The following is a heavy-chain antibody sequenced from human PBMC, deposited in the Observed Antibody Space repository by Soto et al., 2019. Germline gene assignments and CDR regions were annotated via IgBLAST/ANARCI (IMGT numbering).Heavy chain of an antibody. CDR2: ISSSSSYI. J-gene: IGHJ4*02. Sequence: EVQLVESGGGLVKPGGSLRLSCAASGFTFSSYSMNWVRQAPGKGLEWVSSISSSSSYIYYADSVKGRFTISRDNAKNSLYLQMNSLRAEDTAVYYCASESTSCFPYWGQGTLVTVSS. D-gene: IGHD2-2*01. V-gene: IGHV3-21*01. CDR3: ASESTSCFPY. CDR1: GFTFSSYS.